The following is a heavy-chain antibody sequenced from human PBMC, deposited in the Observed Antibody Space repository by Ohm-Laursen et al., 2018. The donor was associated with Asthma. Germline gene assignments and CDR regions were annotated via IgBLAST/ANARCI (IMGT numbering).Heavy chain of an antibody. Sequence: TLSLTWAVSGFSISSGDYYWSWIRQPPGKGLEWIGYIYYSGSTFYNPSLKSRVTMSMDTSKNQFSLKLSSVTAADTAVYYCVRLHVGYFDYWGQGTLVTVSS. J-gene: IGHJ4*02. V-gene: IGHV4-30-4*01. CDR1: GFSISSGDYY. D-gene: IGHD2-15*01. CDR2: IYYSGST. CDR3: VRLHVGYFDY.